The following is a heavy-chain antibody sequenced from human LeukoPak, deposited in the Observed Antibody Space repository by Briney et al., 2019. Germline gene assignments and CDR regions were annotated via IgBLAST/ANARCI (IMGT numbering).Heavy chain of an antibody. CDR1: GCTGDEYA. V-gene: IGHV3-9*01. Sequence: PGGSLRLSCADSGCTGDEYAMHWVRQAPGKGLEWVSGISWNSGSIDYADSVKGRFTISRDNAKNSLYLQMNSLRAEDTALYYCAKDMSSGTLNYYYGMDVWGQGTTVTVSS. CDR3: AKDMSSGTLNYYYGMDV. J-gene: IGHJ6*02. CDR2: ISWNSGSI. D-gene: IGHD6-25*01.